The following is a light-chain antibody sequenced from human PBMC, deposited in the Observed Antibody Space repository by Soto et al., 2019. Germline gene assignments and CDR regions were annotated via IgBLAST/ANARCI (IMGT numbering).Light chain of an antibody. CDR2: EVS. V-gene: IGLV2-8*01. CDR1: SSDVGDYNY. CDR3: SSYAGSNNFV. Sequence: QSVLTQPPSASGSPGQSVTISCTGTSSDVGDYNYVSWYQQHPGKAPKLMIYEVSKRPSGVPDRFSGSKSGNTASLTVSGLQAEDEADYCCSSYAGSNNFVFGGGTKLTVL. J-gene: IGLJ2*01.